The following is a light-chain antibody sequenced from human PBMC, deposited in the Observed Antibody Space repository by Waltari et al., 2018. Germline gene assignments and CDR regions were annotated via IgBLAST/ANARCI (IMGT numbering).Light chain of an antibody. CDR2: DTS. Sequence: IVLTQSRGTLSLSPGDRATISCRASQSVRRSLTWYQQKPGQAPRLLIYDTSTRATSIPDRFSGSGSGTGFSLTISRLEPEDFAVYYCQEYVNLPATFGQGTKVEIK. V-gene: IGKV3-20*01. CDR3: QEYVNLPAT. CDR1: QSVRRS. J-gene: IGKJ1*01.